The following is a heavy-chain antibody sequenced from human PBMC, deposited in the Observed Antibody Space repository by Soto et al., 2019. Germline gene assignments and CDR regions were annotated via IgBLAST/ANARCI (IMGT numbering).Heavy chain of an antibody. D-gene: IGHD6-6*01. CDR3: ARERRAARHDSSEA. V-gene: IGHV1-2*02. Sequence: DPAWVSWPTACYALTGHYMHRVRQAPGQGLEWMGWINPNSGGTNYAQKFQGRVTMTRDTSISTAYMELSRLRSDDTAVYYWARERRAARHDSSEAWGQGTLGT. J-gene: IGHJ5*02. CDR1: CYALTGHY. CDR2: INPNSGGT.